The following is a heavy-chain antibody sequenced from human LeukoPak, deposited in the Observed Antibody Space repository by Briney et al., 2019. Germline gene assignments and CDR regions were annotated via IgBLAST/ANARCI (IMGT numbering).Heavy chain of an antibody. CDR2: IYYSGST. V-gene: IGHV4-59*01. CDR3: ARDGGGYPTRDAFDI. J-gene: IGHJ3*02. CDR1: GGSISSYY. Sequence: SETLSLTCTVSGGSISSYYWSWIRQPPGKGLEWIGYIYYSGSTNYNPSLKSRVTISVDTSKNQFSLKLSSVTAADTAVYYCARDGGGYPTRDAFDIWGQGTMVTVSS. D-gene: IGHD1-26*01.